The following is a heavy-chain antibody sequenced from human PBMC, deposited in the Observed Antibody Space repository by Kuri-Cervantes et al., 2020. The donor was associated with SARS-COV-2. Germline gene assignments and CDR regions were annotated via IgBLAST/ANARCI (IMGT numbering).Heavy chain of an antibody. D-gene: IGHD3-3*01. V-gene: IGHV4-39*07. CDR3: ASRNDDFWSGPPYYYYYMDV. CDR1: GGSISSYY. J-gene: IGHJ6*03. Sequence: SETLSLTCTVSGGSISSYYWGWIRQPPGKGLEWIGSIYYSGSTYYNPSLKSRVTISVDRSKNQFSLKLSSVTAADTAVYYCASRNDDFWSGPPYYYYYMDVWGKGTTVTVSS. CDR2: IYYSGST.